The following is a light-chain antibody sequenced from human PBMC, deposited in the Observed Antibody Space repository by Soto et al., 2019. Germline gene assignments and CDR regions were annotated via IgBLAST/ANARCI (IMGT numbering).Light chain of an antibody. Sequence: QSVLTQPASVSGSPGQSITISCTGTSSAVGTFNLVSWYQQHPGKAPKVMIYEGNKRPSGVSNRFSGSKSGNTASLTISGLQAEDEADYYCCSYAGSRTYVFGTGTKLTVL. CDR1: SSAVGTFNL. J-gene: IGLJ1*01. CDR2: EGN. CDR3: CSYAGSRTYV. V-gene: IGLV2-23*01.